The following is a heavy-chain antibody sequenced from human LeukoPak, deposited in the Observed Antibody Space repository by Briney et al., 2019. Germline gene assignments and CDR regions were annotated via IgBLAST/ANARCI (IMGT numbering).Heavy chain of an antibody. CDR3: ARAPITYYGSGSYYNGMYYFDY. CDR1: GGSISSSSYY. Sequence: SETLSLTCTVSGGSISSSSYYWGWIRQPPGKGLEWIGSIYYSGSTNYDPSLKSRVTISVDTSKNQFSLKLSSVTAADTAVYYCARAPITYYGSGSYYNGMYYFDYWGQGTLVTVSS. V-gene: IGHV4-39*07. CDR2: IYYSGST. J-gene: IGHJ4*02. D-gene: IGHD3-10*01.